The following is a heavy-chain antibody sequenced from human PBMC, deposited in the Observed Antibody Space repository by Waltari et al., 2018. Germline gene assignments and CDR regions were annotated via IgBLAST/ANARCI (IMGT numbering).Heavy chain of an antibody. J-gene: IGHJ4*02. CDR3: ARAQALYCSVRSCYSPIDY. CDR1: GYTFIASG. Sequence: QVQLVQSGGEVKKPGASVKVSCHSSGYTFIASGITWVRQAPGQGLEWMGWISGKNGDTNYAQKLQGRVTMTTDTSTSTTYMELRSLRSDDTAVYYCARAQALYCSVRSCYSPIDYWGQGTLVTVSS. CDR2: ISGKNGDT. V-gene: IGHV1-18*01. D-gene: IGHD2-15*01.